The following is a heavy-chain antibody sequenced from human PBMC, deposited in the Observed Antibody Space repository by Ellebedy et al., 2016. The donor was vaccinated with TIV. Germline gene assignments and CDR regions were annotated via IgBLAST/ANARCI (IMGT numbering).Heavy chain of an antibody. D-gene: IGHD3-9*01. CDR2: IIPIFGTA. J-gene: IGHJ6*02. V-gene: IGHV1-69*13. Sequence: SVKVSXKASGGTFSSYAISWVRQAPGQGLEWMGGIIPIFGTANYAQKFQGRVTITADESTSTAYMELSSLRSEDTAVYYCARGEPVLRYFDWLPTRYGMDVWGQGTTVTVSS. CDR1: GGTFSSYA. CDR3: ARGEPVLRYFDWLPTRYGMDV.